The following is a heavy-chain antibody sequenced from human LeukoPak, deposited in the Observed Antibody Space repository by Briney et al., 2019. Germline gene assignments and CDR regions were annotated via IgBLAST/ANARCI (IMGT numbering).Heavy chain of an antibody. CDR3: ARDRDDAFEI. J-gene: IGHJ3*02. CDR1: GFTFSSYW. CDR2: INSDGSST. Sequence: GGSLRLSCAASGFTFSSYWMHWVRQTPGKGLVWVSRINSDGSSTTYADSVKGRFTISRDNTNNTLYLQMNSLRGEGTAVYYCARDRDDAFEIWGQGTMVTVSS. V-gene: IGHV3-74*01.